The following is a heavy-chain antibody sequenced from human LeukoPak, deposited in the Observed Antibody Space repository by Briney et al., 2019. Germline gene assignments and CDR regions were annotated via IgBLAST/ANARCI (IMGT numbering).Heavy chain of an antibody. V-gene: IGHV4-59*01. CDR3: ARSREGIGSIAAAGGKTEYYYYYMDV. CDR1: GGSISSYY. J-gene: IGHJ6*03. D-gene: IGHD6-13*01. CDR2: IYYSGST. Sequence: SETLSLTCTVSGGSISSYYWSWIRQPPGKGLEWIGYIYYSGSTNYNPSLKSRVTISVDTSKNQFSLKLSSVTAADTAVYYCARSREGIGSIAAAGGKTEYYYYYMDVWGKGTTVTVSS.